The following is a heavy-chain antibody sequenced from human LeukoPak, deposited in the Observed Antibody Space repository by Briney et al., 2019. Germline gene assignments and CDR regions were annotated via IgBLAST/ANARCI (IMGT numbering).Heavy chain of an antibody. CDR1: GFTFSSYG. V-gene: IGHV3-30*02. CDR3: AKDLFRYCSSTSCYELGY. J-gene: IGHJ4*02. CDR2: IRYDGSNK. D-gene: IGHD2-2*01. Sequence: PGGSLRLPCAASGFTFSSYGMHWVRQAPGKGLEWVAFIRYDGSNKYYADSVKGRFTISRDNSKNTLYLQMNSLRAEDAAVYYCAKDLFRYCSSTSCYELGYWGQGTLVTVSS.